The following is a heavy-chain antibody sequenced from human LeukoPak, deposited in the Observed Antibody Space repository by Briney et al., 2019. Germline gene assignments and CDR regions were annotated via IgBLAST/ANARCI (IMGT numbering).Heavy chain of an antibody. CDR3: AKAGGSGVAFDI. CDR2: ISYDGSNK. Sequence: GGSLRLSCAASGFTFSSYGMHWVRQAPGKGLEWVAVISYDGSNKYYADSVKGRFTISRDNSKNTLYLQMNSLRAEDTAVYYCAKAGGSGVAFDIWGQGTMVTVSS. CDR1: GFTFSSYG. V-gene: IGHV3-30*18. D-gene: IGHD2-8*01. J-gene: IGHJ3*02.